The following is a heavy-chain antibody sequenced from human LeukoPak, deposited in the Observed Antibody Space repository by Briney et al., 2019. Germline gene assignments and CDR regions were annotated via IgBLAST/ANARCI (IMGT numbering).Heavy chain of an antibody. V-gene: IGHV3-23*01. J-gene: IGHJ4*02. CDR1: GFTVSSNY. CDR2: ISGSGGST. D-gene: IGHD3-22*01. Sequence: GGSLRLSCAASGFTVSSNYMSWVRQAPGKGLEWVSAISGSGGSTYYADSVKGRFTISRDNSKNTLYLQMNSLRAEDTAVYYCAKGGASITMIVVVFDYWGQGTLVTVSS. CDR3: AKGGASITMIVVVFDY.